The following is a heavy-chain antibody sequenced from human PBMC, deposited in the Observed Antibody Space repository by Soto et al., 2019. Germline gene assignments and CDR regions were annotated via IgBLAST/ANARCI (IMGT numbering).Heavy chain of an antibody. D-gene: IGHD7-27*01. CDR1: GDSISTYY. CDR2: IYYGGST. J-gene: IGHJ4*02. Sequence: QVQLQESGPGLVKPSETLSLTCTVSGDSISTYYWTWIRQSPGKGLEWIAFIYYGGSTNYNPSLKSRVTISVDTSKNQFSLKLNSVTAADTAVYYCARPGRDWGSLDHWGQGTLVTVSS. V-gene: IGHV4-59*08. CDR3: ARPGRDWGSLDH.